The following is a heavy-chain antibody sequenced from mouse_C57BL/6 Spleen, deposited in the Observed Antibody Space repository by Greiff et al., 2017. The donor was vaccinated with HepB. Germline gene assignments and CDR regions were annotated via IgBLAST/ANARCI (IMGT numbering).Heavy chain of an antibody. J-gene: IGHJ4*01. CDR2: IYPGSGNT. CDR1: GYTFTDYY. CDR3: ARGRIYYGNYDYAMDY. D-gene: IGHD2-1*01. V-gene: IGHV1-76*01. Sequence: QVQLKESGAELVRPGASVKLSCKASGYTFTDYYINWVKQRPGQGLEWIARIYPGSGNTYYNEKFKGKATLTAEKSSSTAYMQLSSLTSEDSAVYFCARGRIYYGNYDYAMDYWGQGTSVTVSS.